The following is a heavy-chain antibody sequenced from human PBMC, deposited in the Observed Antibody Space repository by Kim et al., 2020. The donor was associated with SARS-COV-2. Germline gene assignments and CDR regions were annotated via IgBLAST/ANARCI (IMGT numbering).Heavy chain of an antibody. J-gene: IGHJ4*02. CDR3: ARKGYYDILTASLDY. CDR2: INTNTGNP. V-gene: IGHV7-4-1*02. D-gene: IGHD3-9*01. Sequence: ASVKVSCKASEYTFTSYAIHWVRHAPGQGLEWMGWINTNTGNPTYAQGFTGRFVFSLDTSVSTAYLQISSLKAEDTAIYYCARKGYYDILTASLDYWGQGALVTVSS. CDR1: EYTFTSYA.